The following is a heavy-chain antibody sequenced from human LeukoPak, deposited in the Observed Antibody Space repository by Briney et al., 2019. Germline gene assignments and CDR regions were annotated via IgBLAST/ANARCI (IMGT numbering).Heavy chain of an antibody. Sequence: SETLSLTCTVSGGSISSSSYYWSWIRQPPGKGLEWIGSIYYSGGTYYTPSLKSRVTISVDTSKNQFSLKLSSVTAADTAVYYCARPAVGIWGQGTMVTVSS. J-gene: IGHJ3*02. V-gene: IGHV4-39*01. D-gene: IGHD4-23*01. CDR3: ARPAVGI. CDR1: GGSISSSSYY. CDR2: IYYSGGT.